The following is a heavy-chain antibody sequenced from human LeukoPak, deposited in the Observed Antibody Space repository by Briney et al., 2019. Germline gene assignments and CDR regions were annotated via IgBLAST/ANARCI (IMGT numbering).Heavy chain of an antibody. J-gene: IGHJ1*01. CDR2: IYYSGST. D-gene: IGHD6-13*01. V-gene: IGHV4-61*01. CDR1: GGFVSSGSYY. CDR3: ARGRGIAAAGTPFQH. Sequence: SETLSLTCTVSGGFVSSGSYYWSWIRQPPGKGLEWIGYIYYSGSTNYNPSLKSRVTISVDTSKNQFSLKLSSVTAADTAVYYCARGRGIAAAGTPFQHWGQGTLVTVSS.